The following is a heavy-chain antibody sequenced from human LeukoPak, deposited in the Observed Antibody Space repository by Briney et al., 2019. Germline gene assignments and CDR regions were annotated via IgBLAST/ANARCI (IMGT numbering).Heavy chain of an antibody. Sequence: SETLSLTCTVSGGSISSSSYYWGWIRQPPGKGLEWIGSVFSSGSTYYNPSLKSRVTISVDTSKNQFSLRLNSVTAADTAIYYCARHISPSYDFWSGYYLGYFHHWGQGTLVTVSSGTGTVSLCDAFDIWGQGTMVTVSS. CDR2: VFSSGST. J-gene: IGHJ3*02. D-gene: IGHD3-3*01. CDR1: GGSISSSSYY. V-gene: IGHV4-39*01. CDR3: ARHISPSYDFWSGYYLGYFHHWGQGTLVTVSSGTGTVSLCDAFDI.